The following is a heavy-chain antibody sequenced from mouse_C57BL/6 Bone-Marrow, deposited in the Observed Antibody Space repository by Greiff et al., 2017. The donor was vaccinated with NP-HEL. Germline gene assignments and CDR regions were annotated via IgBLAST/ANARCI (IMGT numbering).Heavy chain of an antibody. V-gene: IGHV1-69*01. J-gene: IGHJ4*01. D-gene: IGHD2-4*01. CDR3: ARRGIYYDYDMDY. CDR1: GYTFTSYW. CDR2: IDPSDSYT. Sequence: QVQLQQSGAELVMPGASVKLSCKASGYTFTSYWMHWVKQRPGQGLEWIGEIDPSDSYTNYNQKFKGKSTLTVDKSSSTAYMQLSSLTSEDSAVYYCARRGIYYDYDMDYWGQGTSVTVSS.